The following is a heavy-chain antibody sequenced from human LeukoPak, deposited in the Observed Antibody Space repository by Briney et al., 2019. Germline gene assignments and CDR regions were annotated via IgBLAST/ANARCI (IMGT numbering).Heavy chain of an antibody. Sequence: PGGSLRLSCAASGFTFSSYAMHWVRQAPGKGLEWVAVISYDGSNKYYADSVKGRFTISRDNSKKTLYLQMNSLRAEDTAVYYCEGYDILTGSDAFDIWGQGTMVTVSS. CDR1: GFTFSSYA. CDR3: EGYDILTGSDAFDI. D-gene: IGHD3-9*01. CDR2: ISYDGSNK. V-gene: IGHV3-30*04. J-gene: IGHJ3*02.